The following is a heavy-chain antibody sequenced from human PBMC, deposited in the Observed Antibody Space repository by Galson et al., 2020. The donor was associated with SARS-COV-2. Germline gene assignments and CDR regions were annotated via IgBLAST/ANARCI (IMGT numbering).Heavy chain of an antibody. Sequence: SETLSLTCTVSGGSISSGSYYWRWIRQPAGQGLEWLGRIYTSGSTNYNPSLKSRVTISVDTSKNQFSLKLSSVTAADTAVYYCARELRRYYYDSSGTLDYWGQGTLVTVSS. D-gene: IGHD3-22*01. V-gene: IGHV4-61*02. CDR1: GGSISSGSYY. CDR2: IYTSGST. J-gene: IGHJ4*02. CDR3: ARELRRYYYDSSGTLDY.